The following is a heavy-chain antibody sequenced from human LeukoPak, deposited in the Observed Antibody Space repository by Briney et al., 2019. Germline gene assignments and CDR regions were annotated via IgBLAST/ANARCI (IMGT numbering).Heavy chain of an antibody. J-gene: IGHJ4*02. Sequence: SETLSLTCTVSGGSISSSSYYWGWIRQPPGKGLEWIGSIYYSGSTYYNPSLKSRVTISVDTSKNQFSLKLSSVTAADTAVYYCARDGSSSWLGSSDYWGQGTLVTVSS. D-gene: IGHD6-13*01. V-gene: IGHV4-39*07. CDR1: GGSISSSSYY. CDR2: IYYSGST. CDR3: ARDGSSSWLGSSDY.